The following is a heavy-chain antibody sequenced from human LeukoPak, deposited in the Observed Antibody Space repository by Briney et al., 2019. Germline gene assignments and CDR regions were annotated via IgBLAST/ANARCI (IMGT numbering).Heavy chain of an antibody. D-gene: IGHD2-15*01. CDR3: ARRYCGGGSCYSAFDQ. CDR2: MYNSGST. Sequence: SETLSLTCTVSGGSLSTYYWSWIRQPPGKGLEWIGYMYNSGSTNYNPSLKSRVTISVDTSKNQFSLKLSSVTAADTAVYYCARRYCGGGSCYSAFDQWGQGTLVTVSS. V-gene: IGHV4-59*01. J-gene: IGHJ5*02. CDR1: GGSLSTYY.